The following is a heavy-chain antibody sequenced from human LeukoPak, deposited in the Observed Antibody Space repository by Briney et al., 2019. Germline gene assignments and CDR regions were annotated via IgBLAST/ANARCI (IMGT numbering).Heavy chain of an antibody. CDR1: GFSLSTSGMC. CDR3: ARQAPGYSSGYYPIDY. D-gene: IGHD6-19*01. V-gene: IGHV2-70*11. J-gene: IGHJ4*02. Sequence: SGPALVKPTQTLTLTCTFSGFSLSTSGMCVNWIRQPPGKALEWLARIDWDDDKYYTTSLKTRLTISKDTSKNQVVLTMTNMDPVDTATYYCARQAPGYSSGYYPIDYWGQGTLVTVSS. CDR2: IDWDDDK.